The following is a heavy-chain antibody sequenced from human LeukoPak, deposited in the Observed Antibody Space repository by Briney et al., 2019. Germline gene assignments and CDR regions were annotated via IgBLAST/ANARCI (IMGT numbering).Heavy chain of an antibody. CDR2: IYYSGST. CDR3: ARLGGYSYGHDWFDP. V-gene: IGHV4-39*01. J-gene: IGHJ5*02. D-gene: IGHD5-18*01. CDR1: GGSISSSSYY. Sequence: PSETLSLTCTVSGGSISSSSYYWGWIRQPPGKGLEWIGSIYYSGSTYYNPSLKSRVTISVDTSKNQFSLKLSSVTAADTAVYYCARLGGYSYGHDWFDPWGQGTLVTVSS.